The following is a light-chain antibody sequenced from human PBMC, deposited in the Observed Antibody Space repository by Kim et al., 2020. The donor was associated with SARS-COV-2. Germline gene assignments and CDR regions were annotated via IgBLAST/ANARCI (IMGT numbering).Light chain of an antibody. J-gene: IGLJ2*01. Sequence: SYELTQPPSVSVSPGQTASITCSGDKLGDKYACWYQQKPGQSPVLVIYQDSKRPSGIPERFSGSNSGNTATLTISGTQAMDEADYYCQAWDSSTAWRFGGGTQLTVL. CDR3: QAWDSSTAWR. CDR1: KLGDKY. CDR2: QDS. V-gene: IGLV3-1*01.